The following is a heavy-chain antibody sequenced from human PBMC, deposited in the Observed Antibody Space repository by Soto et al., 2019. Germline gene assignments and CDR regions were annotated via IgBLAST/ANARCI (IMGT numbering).Heavy chain of an antibody. J-gene: IGHJ4*02. CDR1: GFTFNNFA. CDR2: ISSDGDLR. CDR3: AKVRQRFLDILTGATNFDS. Sequence: EVHLLGSGGDLVKPGGSLRLSCEVSGFTFNNFAMSWVRQSPGKGLEWVSTISSDGDLRHYAESVKGRFTISRDNSKSSLFLQINSLRANDTALYFCAKVRQRFLDILTGATNFDSWGQGTLVTVSS. V-gene: IGHV3-23*01. D-gene: IGHD3-9*01.